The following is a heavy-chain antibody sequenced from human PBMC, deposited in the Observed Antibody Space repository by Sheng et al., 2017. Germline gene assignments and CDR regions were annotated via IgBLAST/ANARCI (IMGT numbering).Heavy chain of an antibody. V-gene: IGHV4-39*07. CDR3: ARDLDRLGEPIRPYYFDY. J-gene: IGHJ4*02. Sequence: QLQLQESGPGLVKPSETLSLTCTVSGGSISSSSYYWGWIRQPPGKGLEWIGSIYYSGSTYYNPSLKSRVTISVDTSKNQFSLKLSSVTAADTAVYYCARDLDRLGEPIRPYYFDYWGQGTLVTVSS. CDR1: GGSISSSSYY. CDR2: IYYSGST. D-gene: IGHD3-10*01.